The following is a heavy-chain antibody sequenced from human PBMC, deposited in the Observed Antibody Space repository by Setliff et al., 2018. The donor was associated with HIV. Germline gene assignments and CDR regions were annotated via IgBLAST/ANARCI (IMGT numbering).Heavy chain of an antibody. CDR3: ARALSYGSGNYSAAGF. CDR2: TYYRSKWYN. Sequence: SQTLSLTCAISGDSVSSNTAAWNWVRQSPSRGLEGLGRTYYRSKWYNDYAVSVKGRITINPDTSKNQFSLQLNSVTPEDTAIYFCARALSYGSGNYSAAGFWGQGTLVTVSS. J-gene: IGHJ4*02. V-gene: IGHV6-1*01. D-gene: IGHD3-10*01. CDR1: GDSVSSNTAA.